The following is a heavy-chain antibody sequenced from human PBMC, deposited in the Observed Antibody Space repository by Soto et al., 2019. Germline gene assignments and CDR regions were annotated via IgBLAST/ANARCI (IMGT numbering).Heavy chain of an antibody. V-gene: IGHV4-34*02. CDR3: AKTDIVTTNRFDP. J-gene: IGHJ5*02. CDR1: GESLLGYY. Sequence: QVNLQQWGAGLLKPSEPLSLTCAVYGESLLGYYWTWIRQPPGKGLKWIGEINHRGSTNNNPSIKSRGPISIDTSKNQFSLKLTPVTAGATSVYYCAKTDIVTTNRFDPWGQGTLVTVSS. D-gene: IGHD5-12*01. CDR2: INHRGST.